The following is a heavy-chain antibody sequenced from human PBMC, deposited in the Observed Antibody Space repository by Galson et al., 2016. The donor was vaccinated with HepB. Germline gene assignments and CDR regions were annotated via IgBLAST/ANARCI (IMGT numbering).Heavy chain of an antibody. V-gene: IGHV3-48*01. Sequence: GFTFNMYTMTWVRQAPGKGLAWISYITSSSSLIFYADSVKGRFTISRDNARNSLYLQMNSLRAEDTAVYYCARDERWPRGMDVWGQGTTVTVSS. CDR2: ITSSSSLI. CDR1: GFTFNMYT. J-gene: IGHJ6*02. CDR3: ARDERWPRGMDV. D-gene: IGHD6-19*01.